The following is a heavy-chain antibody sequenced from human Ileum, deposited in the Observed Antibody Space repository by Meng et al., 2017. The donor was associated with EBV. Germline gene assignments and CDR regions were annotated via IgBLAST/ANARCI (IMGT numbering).Heavy chain of an antibody. Sequence: QLLGCGGGVAQPGRSLRLSCAAAGFTFSADGMHWVLQAPGKGLEWVAVISYDGSTKYYVDSVKGRFTISRDNSKSTLYLQMNSLRDEDTAVYYCAKEEVSRRFDYWGQGTLVTVSS. CDR2: ISYDGSTK. CDR3: AKEEVSRRFDY. D-gene: IGHD5/OR15-5a*01. CDR1: GFTFSADG. V-gene: IGHV3-30*18. J-gene: IGHJ4*02.